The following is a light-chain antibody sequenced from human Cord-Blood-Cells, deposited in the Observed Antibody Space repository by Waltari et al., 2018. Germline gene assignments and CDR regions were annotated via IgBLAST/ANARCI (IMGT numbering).Light chain of an antibody. CDR2: GKN. CDR3: NSRDSSGNHVV. V-gene: IGLV3-19*01. CDR1: ALKISS. Sequence: SDLIQAPAVSGPLGRHVGFNGSADALKISSPTCYQQKPGQAPVLVIYGKNNRPSGIPDRFSGSSSGNTASLTITGAQAEDEADYYCNSRDSSGNHVVFGGGTKLTVL. J-gene: IGLJ2*01.